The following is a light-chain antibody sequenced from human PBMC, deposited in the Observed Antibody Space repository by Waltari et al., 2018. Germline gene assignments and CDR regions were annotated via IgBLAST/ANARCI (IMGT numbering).Light chain of an antibody. J-gene: IGKJ4*01. CDR1: QSLSSSY. CDR2: DAS. V-gene: IGKV3D-20*02. Sequence: EIVLTQSPGTLSLSPGERATLSCRASQSLSSSYLAWYQQKPGQAPRLLIFDASSRATGIPDRFSGSGSGTDFTLTINRLEPEDFATYYCQQSYSMFALTFGGGTKVEIK. CDR3: QQSYSMFALT.